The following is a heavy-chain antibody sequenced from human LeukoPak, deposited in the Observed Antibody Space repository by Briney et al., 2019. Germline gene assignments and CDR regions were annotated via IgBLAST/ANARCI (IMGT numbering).Heavy chain of an antibody. D-gene: IGHD2-21*01. CDR1: GFTFGDYA. V-gene: IGHV3-9*01. CDR2: ISYNSASI. Sequence: SGGSLRLSCAASGFTFGDYAMHWVRQVPGKGLEWVSGISYNSASIDYADSMKGRFNISRDNARNSLDLQMTGLRPEDTALYYCVKGAYWRNLVYYYYLDFWGQGSLVTVSS. CDR3: VKGAYWRNLVYYYYLDF. J-gene: IGHJ4*02.